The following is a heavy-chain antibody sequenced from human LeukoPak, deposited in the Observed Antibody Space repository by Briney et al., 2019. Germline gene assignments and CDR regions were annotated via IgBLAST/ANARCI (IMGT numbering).Heavy chain of an antibody. CDR3: VRIPNSANFPNWFDP. CDR2: ISGSSAYI. V-gene: IGHV3-21*01. CDR1: GFTFSSYN. D-gene: IGHD2/OR15-2a*01. J-gene: IGHJ5*02. Sequence: GGSLRLSCVASGFTFSSYNMNWVRQAPEKGLEWISSISGSSAYIYYADSVKGRFTISRDNAKNSLYLQMNSLRADDTAVYYCVRIPNSANFPNWFDPWGQGTLVTVSS.